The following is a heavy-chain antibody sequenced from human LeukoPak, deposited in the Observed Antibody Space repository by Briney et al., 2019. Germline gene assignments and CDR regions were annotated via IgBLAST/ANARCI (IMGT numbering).Heavy chain of an antibody. D-gene: IGHD2-21*02. CDR3: GGDLRVGAFDI. J-gene: IGHJ3*02. Sequence: PSETLSLTCAVYGGSFSGYYWSWIRQPPGKGLEWIGEINHSGSTNCNPSLKSRVTISVDTSKNQFSLKLSSVTAADTAVYYCGGDLRVGAFDIWGQGAMVTVSS. CDR1: GGSFSGYY. CDR2: INHSGST. V-gene: IGHV4-34*01.